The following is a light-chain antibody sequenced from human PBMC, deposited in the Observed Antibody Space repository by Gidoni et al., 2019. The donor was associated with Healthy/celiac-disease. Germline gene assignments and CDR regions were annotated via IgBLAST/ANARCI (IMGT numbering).Light chain of an antibody. CDR3: QQRSNWPSGT. J-gene: IGKJ3*01. CDR1: QSVSSY. V-gene: IGKV3-11*01. Sequence: EIVLTQSPATLSLSPGERATLSCRASQSVSSYLAWYQQKPGKAPRLLIYDASNRATGIPARFSGSGSGTDFTLTISSLEPEDFAVYYCQQRSNWPSGTFGPGTKVDIK. CDR2: DAS.